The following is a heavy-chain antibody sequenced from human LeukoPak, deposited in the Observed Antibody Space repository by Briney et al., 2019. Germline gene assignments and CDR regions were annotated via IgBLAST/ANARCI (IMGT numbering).Heavy chain of an antibody. CDR1: GFTFSDYY. V-gene: IGHV3-11*04. CDR2: ISSSGSTI. D-gene: IGHD2-2*02. CDR3: ARVCSSTSCYTENFDY. Sequence: GGSLRHSCAASGFTFSDYYMSWIRQAPGKGLEWVSYISSSGSTIYYADSVKGRFTISRDNAKNSLYLQMNSLRAEDTAVYYCARVCSSTSCYTENFDYWGQGTLVTVSS. J-gene: IGHJ4*02.